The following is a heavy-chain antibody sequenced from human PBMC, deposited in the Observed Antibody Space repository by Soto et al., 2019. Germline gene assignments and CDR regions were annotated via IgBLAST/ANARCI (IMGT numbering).Heavy chain of an antibody. CDR1: GGSISSYY. D-gene: IGHD6-13*01. V-gene: IGHV4-59*12. CDR2: IYYSGST. J-gene: IGHJ4*02. Sequence: SETLSLTCTVSGGSISSYYWSWIRQPPGKGLEWIGYIYYSGSTNYNPSLKSRVTISVDTSKNQFSLKLSSVTAADTAVYYCARGTSIAAAGPYYFDEWGQGTLVTVSS. CDR3: ARGTSIAAAGPYYFDE.